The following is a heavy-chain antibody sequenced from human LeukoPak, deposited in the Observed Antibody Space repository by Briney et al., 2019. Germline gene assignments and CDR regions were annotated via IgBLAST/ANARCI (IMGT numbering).Heavy chain of an antibody. CDR3: ARGGLKGYYYSGMDV. V-gene: IGHV3-30*03. Sequence: GGSLRLSCADSGFTSTFYGMHWVRQAPGKGPEWVAVISDDGSKEYYADSVKGRFTVSRDNSKNTLYLQMNSLRTEDTAVYYCARGGLKGYYYSGMDVWGQGTTVTVSS. J-gene: IGHJ6*02. CDR2: ISDDGSKE. CDR1: GFTSTFYG.